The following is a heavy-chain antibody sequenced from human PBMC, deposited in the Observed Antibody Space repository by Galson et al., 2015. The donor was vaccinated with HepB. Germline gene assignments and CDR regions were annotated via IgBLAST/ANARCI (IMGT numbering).Heavy chain of an antibody. CDR1: GYTFTSRY. CDR2: INPSGGST. Sequence: SVKVSCKASGYTFTSRYMHWVRQAPGQGLEWMGIINPSGGSTTYAQKLQGRVFMSRDTSTSTVYMELSSLRSEDTAVYYCARDLRIVGAAGHFDYWGQGTLVTVSS. D-gene: IGHD1-26*01. V-gene: IGHV1-46*04. CDR3: ARDLRIVGAAGHFDY. J-gene: IGHJ4*02.